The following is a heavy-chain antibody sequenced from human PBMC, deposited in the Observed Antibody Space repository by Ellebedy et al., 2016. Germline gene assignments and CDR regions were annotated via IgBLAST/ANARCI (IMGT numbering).Heavy chain of an antibody. CDR1: GGSVSSGSYY. CDR2: IYYSGST. D-gene: IGHD1-1*01. V-gene: IGHV4-61*01. Sequence: SETLSLXXTVSGGSVSSGSYYWSWIRQPPGKGLEWIGYIYYSGSTNYNPSLKSRVTISVDTSKNQFSLKLSSVTAADTAVYYCARDRNGDNWNDGYYYYYMDVWGKGTTVTVSS. CDR3: ARDRNGDNWNDGYYYYYMDV. J-gene: IGHJ6*03.